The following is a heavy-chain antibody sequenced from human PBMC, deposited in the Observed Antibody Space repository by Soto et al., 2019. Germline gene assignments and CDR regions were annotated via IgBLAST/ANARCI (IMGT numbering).Heavy chain of an antibody. CDR2: ISYDGGDR. V-gene: IGHV3-30*18. J-gene: IGHJ4*02. CDR3: AKAGGAHKSPLDY. D-gene: IGHD3-16*01. Sequence: QVQLVESGGGVVPPGRSLRLSCAGSGFTFGNYGMHWLRQAPGKGLEWLTVISYDGGDRYYADSVKGRFAISRDNSKKTLYLEMNSLRVADSAVYYCAKAGGAHKSPLDYWGQGIQVTVSS. CDR1: GFTFGNYG.